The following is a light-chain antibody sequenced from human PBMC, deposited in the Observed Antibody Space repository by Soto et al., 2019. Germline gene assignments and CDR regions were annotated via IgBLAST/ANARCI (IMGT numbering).Light chain of an antibody. Sequence: EIVLTQSPATLSLSPGERATLSCRASQSVVKCLAWYQQKPGQAPRLLIYDVSSRAPGIPARFSGSGSGTEFTLTISSLEPEDFGVYYCQHCNNWPPITFGQGTRLEIK. V-gene: IGKV3-11*01. CDR3: QHCNNWPPIT. CDR1: QSVVKC. J-gene: IGKJ5*01. CDR2: DVS.